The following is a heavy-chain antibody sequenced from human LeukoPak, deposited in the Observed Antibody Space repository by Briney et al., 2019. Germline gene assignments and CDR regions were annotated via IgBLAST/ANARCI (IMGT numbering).Heavy chain of an antibody. CDR1: GYTFTDYY. V-gene: IGHV1-2*04. Sequence: ASVKVSCKASGYTFTDYYMHWVRQAPGQGLEWMGWINPNSGGTNYAQKFQGWVTMTRDTSISTAYMELSRLRSDDTAVYYCARGAIASWAFDIWGQETMVTVSS. D-gene: IGHD3-3*02. CDR3: ARGAIASWAFDI. CDR2: INPNSGGT. J-gene: IGHJ3*02.